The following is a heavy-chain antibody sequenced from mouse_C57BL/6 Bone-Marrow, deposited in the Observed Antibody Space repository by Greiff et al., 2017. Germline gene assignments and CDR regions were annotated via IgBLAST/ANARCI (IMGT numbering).Heavy chain of an antibody. Sequence: QVQLQQSGAELARPGASVKLSCKASGYTFTSYGISWVKQRTGQGLEWIGEIYPRSGNTYYNEKFKGKATLTADKSSSTAYMELRSLTSEDSEVYCWARPVLEAGFAYWGRGTLVTVSA. D-gene: IGHD4-1*01. CDR1: GYTFTSYG. CDR3: ARPVLEAGFAY. J-gene: IGHJ3*01. CDR2: IYPRSGNT. V-gene: IGHV1-81*01.